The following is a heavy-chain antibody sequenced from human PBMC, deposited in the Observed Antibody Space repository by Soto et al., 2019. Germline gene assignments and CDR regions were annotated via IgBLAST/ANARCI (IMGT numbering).Heavy chain of an antibody. J-gene: IGHJ4*02. CDR1: DGAISTYY. Sequence: QVQLQESGPGLVKPSETLSLTCTVSDGAISTYYWHWIRQPPGKGLEWIGYIHYSGYTSYNPSLKSRVTISVDTSKSPFSVRLHSVTAADTAVYYCAREYSSFEYWGQGALVTVS. D-gene: IGHD4-4*01. CDR2: IHYSGYT. CDR3: AREYSSFEY. V-gene: IGHV4-59*01.